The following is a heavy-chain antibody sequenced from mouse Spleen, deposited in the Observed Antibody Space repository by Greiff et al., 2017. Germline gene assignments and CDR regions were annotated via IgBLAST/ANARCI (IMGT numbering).Heavy chain of an antibody. J-gene: IGHJ4*01. V-gene: IGHV1-14*01. CDR3: ARWGTVVARGYAMDY. CDR1: GYTFTSYV. CDR2: INPYNDGT. D-gene: IGHD1-1*01. Sequence: EVQLVESGPELVKPGASVKMSCKASGYTFTSYVMHWVKQKPGQGLEWIGYINPYNDGTKYNEKFKGKATLTSDKSSSTAYMELSSLTSEDSAVYYCARWGTVVARGYAMDYWGQGTSVTVSS.